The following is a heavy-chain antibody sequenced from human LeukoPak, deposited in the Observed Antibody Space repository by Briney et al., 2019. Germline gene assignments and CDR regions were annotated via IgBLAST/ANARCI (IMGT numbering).Heavy chain of an antibody. Sequence: GGSLRLSCAASGFTFSTFSMSWVRQAPGKGLEWVSAIIDGNGATYYGDFVKGRFTISRDNSHSTLYLQMNNLRAEDTAVYYCANHHPLRYLDLWGHGTLVTVSS. CDR3: ANHHPLRYLDL. V-gene: IGHV3-23*01. J-gene: IGHJ2*01. CDR2: IIDGNGAT. CDR1: GFTFSTFS.